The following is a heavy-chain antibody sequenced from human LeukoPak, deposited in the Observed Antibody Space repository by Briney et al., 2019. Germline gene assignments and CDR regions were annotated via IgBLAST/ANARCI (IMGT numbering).Heavy chain of an antibody. CDR1: GFTFSRYA. D-gene: IGHD3-10*01. CDR3: ARAQWFGELPNWFDP. CDR2: IIGNGAST. Sequence: AGSLRLSCAASGFTFSRYAMHWVRQAPGKGLEYVSAIIGNGASTYYANSVKGRCTISRDNSKNTLYLQMGSLRAEDMAMYYCARAQWFGELPNWFDPWGQGTLVTVSS. J-gene: IGHJ5*02. V-gene: IGHV3-64*01.